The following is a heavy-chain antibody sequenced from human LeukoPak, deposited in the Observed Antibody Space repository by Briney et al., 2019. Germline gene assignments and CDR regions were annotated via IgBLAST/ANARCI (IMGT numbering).Heavy chain of an antibody. CDR3: ARGTLLRYFGGYYYMDV. J-gene: IGHJ6*03. V-gene: IGHV1-2*02. D-gene: IGHD3-9*01. CDR1: GYTFTSYG. CDR2: INPNSGGT. Sequence: ASVKVSCKASGYTFTSYGISWVRQAPGQGLEWMGWINPNSGGTNYAQKFQGRVTMTRDTSISTAYMELSRLRSDDTAVYYCARGTLLRYFGGYYYMDVWGKGTTVTVSS.